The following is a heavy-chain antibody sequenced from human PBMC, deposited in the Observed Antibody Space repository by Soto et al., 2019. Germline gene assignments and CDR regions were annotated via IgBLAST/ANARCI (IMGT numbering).Heavy chain of an antibody. Sequence: GGSLRLSCSASGFTFSIYAMHWVRQAPGKGLEYVSSISTNGGSTHYADSVKGRFTISRDNSKNTQYLQMSSLRADDTAVYYCGKGEYYYDSSGYYPFDYWGQGT. CDR2: ISTNGGST. D-gene: IGHD3-22*01. J-gene: IGHJ4*02. V-gene: IGHV3-64D*06. CDR1: GFTFSIYA. CDR3: GKGEYYYDSSGYYPFDY.